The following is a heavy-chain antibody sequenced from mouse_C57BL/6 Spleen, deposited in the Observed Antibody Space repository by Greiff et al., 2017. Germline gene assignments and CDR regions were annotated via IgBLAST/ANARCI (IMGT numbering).Heavy chain of an antibody. Sequence: VQLQQSGPELVKPGASVQISCKASGYSFPGYYMNWVKQSPEKSLEWIGEINPSTGGTTSNQKFKAKATLTVDKSSSTDYMQLKNLTSKDSAVYYCARERGNDHYYVDYWRQGTTLTVSS. CDR1: GYSFPGYY. CDR2: INPSTGGT. D-gene: IGHD1-2*01. J-gene: IGHJ2*01. CDR3: ARERGNDHYYVDY. V-gene: IGHV1-42*01.